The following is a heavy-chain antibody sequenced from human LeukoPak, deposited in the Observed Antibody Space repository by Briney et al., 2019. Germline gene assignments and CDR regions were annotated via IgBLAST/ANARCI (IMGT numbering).Heavy chain of an antibody. CDR3: AKKPTYSYDSSGSYYFDH. CDR2: ISGSGGST. J-gene: IGHJ4*02. V-gene: IGHV3-23*01. CDR1: GFTFSSYA. D-gene: IGHD3-22*01. Sequence: GGSLRLSCAASGFTFSSYAMSWVRQAPGKGLEWVSSISGSGGSTYHADSVKGRFTISRDNSKNTLYLQMNSLRAEDTAVYYCAKKPTYSYDSSGSYYFDHWGQGTLVTVSS.